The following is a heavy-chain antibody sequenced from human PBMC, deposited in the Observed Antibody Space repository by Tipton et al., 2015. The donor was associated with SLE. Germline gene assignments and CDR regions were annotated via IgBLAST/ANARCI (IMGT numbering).Heavy chain of an antibody. CDR1: GGSISSSTYY. V-gene: IGHV4-39*07. J-gene: IGHJ4*02. CDR3: ARSRKVAVDY. CDR2: IYHSETT. Sequence: TLSLTCTVSGGSISSSTYYWGWIRQSPGKGLEWIGNIYHSETTYSNPSLESQVTISIDTSKNQFSLKLTSVTAADAAMYYCARSRKVAVDYWGQGTLVTVSS.